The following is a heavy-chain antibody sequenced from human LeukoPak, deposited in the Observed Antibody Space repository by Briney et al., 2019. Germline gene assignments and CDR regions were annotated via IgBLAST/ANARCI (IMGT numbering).Heavy chain of an antibody. D-gene: IGHD4-11*01. J-gene: IGHJ5*02. CDR2: ISSSSSYI. CDR3: ARVPVWSNYGPGWFDP. Sequence: PGGSLRLSCAASGFTFSSYSMNWVRQAPGKGLEWVSSISSSSSYIYYADSVKGRFTISRDNAKNSLYLQMNSLRAEDTAVYYCARVPVWSNYGPGWFDPWGQGTLVTVSS. CDR1: GFTFSSYS. V-gene: IGHV3-21*01.